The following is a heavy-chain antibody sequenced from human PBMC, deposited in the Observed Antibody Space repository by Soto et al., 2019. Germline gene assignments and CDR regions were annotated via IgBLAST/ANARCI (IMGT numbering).Heavy chain of an antibody. CDR2: ISYDGSNK. CDR1: GFTFSSYG. CDR3: AKDRPLPTYYDFWSGYYTLKNDY. V-gene: IGHV3-30*18. Sequence: GGSLRLSCAASGFTFSSYGMHWVRQAPGKGLEWVAVISYDGSNKYYADSVKGRFTISRDNSKNTLYLQMNSLRAEDTAVYYCAKDRPLPTYYDFWSGYYTLKNDYWGQGTLVTAPQ. J-gene: IGHJ4*02. D-gene: IGHD3-3*01.